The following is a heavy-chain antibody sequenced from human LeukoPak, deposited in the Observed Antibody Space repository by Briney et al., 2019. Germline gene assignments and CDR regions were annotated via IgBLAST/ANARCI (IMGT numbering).Heavy chain of an antibody. V-gene: IGHV3-23*01. J-gene: IGHJ6*03. D-gene: IGHD3-3*01. CDR2: ISGSGGST. Sequence: GGSLRLSCAASGFTSSSYAMSWVRQAPGKGLEWVSAISGSGGSTYYADSVKGRFTISRDNSKNTLYLQMNSLRAEDTAVYYCAKDDFWSGYRTGYYYYMDVWGKGTTVTVFS. CDR3: AKDDFWSGYRTGYYYYMDV. CDR1: GFTSSSYA.